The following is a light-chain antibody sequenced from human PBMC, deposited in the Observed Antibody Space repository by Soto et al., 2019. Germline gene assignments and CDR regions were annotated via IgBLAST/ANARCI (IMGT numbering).Light chain of an antibody. V-gene: IGLV1-40*01. CDR2: GNS. Sequence: QSVLTQPPSVSGAPGQRVTISCTGSSSNIGAGYDVHWYQQLPGTAPKLLIYGNSNRPSGVPDRFSGSKSGTSASLAITDLQAGDEADYYCQSYDSSLSGWVFGGGTKLPVL. CDR1: SSNIGAGYD. CDR3: QSYDSSLSGWV. J-gene: IGLJ2*01.